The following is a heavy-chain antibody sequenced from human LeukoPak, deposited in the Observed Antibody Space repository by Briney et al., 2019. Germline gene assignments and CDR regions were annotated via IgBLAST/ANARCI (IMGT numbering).Heavy chain of an antibody. CDR3: AKVVSTTLSYRYGMDV. CDR1: GFTFSSYP. Sequence: GGSLRLSCAASGFTFSSYPMIWIRRAPGTGLEPVSSVSACGDRTYYADSVTGRFTICRDNSKNTVFLQTNGLRPEDPAVYYCAKVVSTTLSYRYGMDVWGQGTTVTVSS. D-gene: IGHD4-11*01. J-gene: IGHJ6*01. V-gene: IGHV3-23*01. CDR2: VSACGDRT.